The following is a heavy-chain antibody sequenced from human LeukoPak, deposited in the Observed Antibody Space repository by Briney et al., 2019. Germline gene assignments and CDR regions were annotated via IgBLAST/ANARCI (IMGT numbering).Heavy chain of an antibody. J-gene: IGHJ6*03. V-gene: IGHV1-8*01. Sequence: PVASVKVSCKASGYTFTSYDINWVRQATGQGLEWMGWMNPNSGNTGYAQKFQGRVTMTRNTSISTAYMELSSLKSEDTAVYYCARKGPANYYYYYMDVRGKGTSVTVSS. CDR3: ARKGPANYYYYYMDV. D-gene: IGHD2-2*01. CDR2: MNPNSGNT. CDR1: GYTFTSYD.